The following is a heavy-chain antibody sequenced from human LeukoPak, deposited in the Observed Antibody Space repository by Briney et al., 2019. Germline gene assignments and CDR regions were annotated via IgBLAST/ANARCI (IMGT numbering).Heavy chain of an antibody. V-gene: IGHV3-23*01. CDR1: GFTFSSYA. Sequence: PGGSLRLSCAASGFTFSSYAMSWVRQAPGKGLEWVSAISGSGGSTYYADSVKGRFTISSDNSKNTLYLQMNSLRAEDTAVYYCAKALGYCSSTSCPENWFDPWGQGTLVTVSS. J-gene: IGHJ5*02. D-gene: IGHD2-2*01. CDR2: ISGSGGST. CDR3: AKALGYCSSTSCPENWFDP.